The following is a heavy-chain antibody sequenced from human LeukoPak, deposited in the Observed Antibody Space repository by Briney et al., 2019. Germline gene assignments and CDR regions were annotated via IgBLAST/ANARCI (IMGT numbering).Heavy chain of an antibody. CDR3: AKGRDYYDSSGPSLSFDI. Sequence: GGSLRLSCAASGFTFRNYVIHWVRQASGKGLEWVAVTSSDLNVKLYADSVKGRFTISRDNSRSTLYLQMNSLRAEDTAVYYCAKGRDYYDSSGPSLSFDIWGQGTMVTVSS. CDR1: GFTFRNYV. CDR2: TSSDLNVK. D-gene: IGHD3-22*01. J-gene: IGHJ3*02. V-gene: IGHV3-30*18.